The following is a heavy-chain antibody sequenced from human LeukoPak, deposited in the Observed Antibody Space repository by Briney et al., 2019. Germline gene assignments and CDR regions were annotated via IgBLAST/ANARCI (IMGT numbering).Heavy chain of an antibody. J-gene: IGHJ4*02. CDR1: GFTFSSYS. CDR3: ARDAYSSGWYDY. D-gene: IGHD6-19*01. V-gene: IGHV3-21*01. CDR2: ISSSSSYT. Sequence: PGGSLRLSCAASGFTFSSYSMNWVRQAPGKGLEWVSSISSSSSYTYYADSVKGRFTISRDNAKNSLYLQMNSLRAEDTAVYYCARDAYSSGWYDYWGQGTLVTVSS.